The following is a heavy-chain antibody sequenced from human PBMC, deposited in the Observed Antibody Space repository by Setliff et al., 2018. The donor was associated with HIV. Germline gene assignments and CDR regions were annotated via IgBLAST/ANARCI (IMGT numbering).Heavy chain of an antibody. D-gene: IGHD2-2*01. Sequence: SETLSLTCTVSGVSVSSGGYYWSWIRQHPGKGLEWIGYVYHTATTYFNPSLESRITISVDTSKNQFSLKLGFVTAADTAVYYCARGESTTWDLAEYFQHWGHGTLVTVSS. CDR1: GVSVSSGGYY. CDR2: VYHTATT. CDR3: ARGESTTWDLAEYFQH. J-gene: IGHJ1*01. V-gene: IGHV4-31*03.